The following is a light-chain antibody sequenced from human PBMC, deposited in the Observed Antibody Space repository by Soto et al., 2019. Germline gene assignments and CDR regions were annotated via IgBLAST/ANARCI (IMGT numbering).Light chain of an antibody. V-gene: IGKV1-5*03. Sequence: DIQMTQSPSTLSASVGDRVAISCRASQSISIWLAWYQQKPGKAPKLLIYKASSLESGVPSRFSGSGSGTAFTLTISSLQPYDFATYYCQQYNDYSWTFGQGTKVDIK. J-gene: IGKJ1*01. CDR3: QQYNDYSWT. CDR2: KAS. CDR1: QSISIW.